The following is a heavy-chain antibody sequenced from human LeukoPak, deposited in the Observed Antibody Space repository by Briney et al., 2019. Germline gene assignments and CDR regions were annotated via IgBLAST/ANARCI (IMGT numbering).Heavy chain of an antibody. CDR1: GFTFSSYW. D-gene: IGHD2-21*02. CDR2: IKQDGSEK. Sequence: PGGSLRLSCAASGFTFSSYWMSWVRQAPGKGLEWVANIKQDGSEKYYVDSVKGRFTISRDNAKNSLYLQMNSLRAEDTAVYYCASDYCGGDCSDSYWGQGTLVTVSS. V-gene: IGHV3-7*01. J-gene: IGHJ4*02. CDR3: ASDYCGGDCSDSY.